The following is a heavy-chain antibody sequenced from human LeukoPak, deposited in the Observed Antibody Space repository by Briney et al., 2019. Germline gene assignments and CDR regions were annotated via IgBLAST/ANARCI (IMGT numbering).Heavy chain of an antibody. CDR1: GFTFSNAW. CDR2: IKSKTDGGTT. J-gene: IGHJ4*02. CDR3: TTDSLYYDFWRDFDY. V-gene: IGHV3-15*01. D-gene: IGHD3-3*01. Sequence: GGSLRLSCAASGFTFSNAWMSWVRQAPGKGLEWVSRIKSKTDGGTTDYAAPVKGRFTISRDDSKNTLYLQMNSLKTEDTAVYYCTTDSLYYDFWRDFDYWGQGTLVTVSS.